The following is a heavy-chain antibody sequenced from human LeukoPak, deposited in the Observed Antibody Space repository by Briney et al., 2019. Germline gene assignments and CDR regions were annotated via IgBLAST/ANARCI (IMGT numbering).Heavy chain of an antibody. CDR1: GFTSRNYA. Sequence: PGGSLRLSCAASGFTSRNYAMSWVRQAPGKGLEWVSGISGSGGSTYYADSVKGRFTISRDNSKDTLYLQVNSLRAEDTAVYYCAKGTDCWSGHFDYWGQGTLVTVSS. CDR2: ISGSGGST. CDR3: AKGTDCWSGHFDY. J-gene: IGHJ4*02. V-gene: IGHV3-23*01. D-gene: IGHD3-3*01.